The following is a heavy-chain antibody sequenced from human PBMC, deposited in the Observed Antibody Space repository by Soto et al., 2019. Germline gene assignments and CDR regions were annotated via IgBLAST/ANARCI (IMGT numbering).Heavy chain of an antibody. J-gene: IGHJ5*02. CDR3: AKGPTSVTTRWFDP. CDR1: RFTFSYYA. V-gene: IGHV3-30-3*01. CDR2: ILSDGSKQ. Sequence: GGSLRLSCAASRFTFSYYAMHWIRQAPGKGLEWMAVILSDGSKQYYAESVKGRFTISRDNSKNTLYVQMNSLRVEDTAVYYCAKGPTSVTTRWFDPWGQGTLVTVSS. D-gene: IGHD4-17*01.